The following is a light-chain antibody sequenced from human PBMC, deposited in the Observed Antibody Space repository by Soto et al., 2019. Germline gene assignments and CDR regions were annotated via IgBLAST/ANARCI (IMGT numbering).Light chain of an antibody. CDR1: SSDVGAYNY. V-gene: IGLV2-8*01. CDR3: SSFASSNTWV. J-gene: IGLJ3*02. CDR2: EVT. Sequence: QSVLTQPPSASGSPGQSVTISCTGTSSDVGAYNYVSWYQQHAGKAPKLVIYEVTKRPSGFPDRFSGSKSANTASLTVSGLQAEDEADYYCSSFASSNTWVFGGGTKVTVL.